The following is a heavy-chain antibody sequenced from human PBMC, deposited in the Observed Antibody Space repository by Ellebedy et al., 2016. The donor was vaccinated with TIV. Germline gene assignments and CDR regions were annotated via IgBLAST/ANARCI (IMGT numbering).Heavy chain of an antibody. D-gene: IGHD6-19*01. Sequence: ASVKVSCKASGGTFSSYGINWVRQAPGQGLEWMGRIIPILGMTNYPQKFQGRVTITRDTSASTAYMELSSLRSEDTAVYYCARDRSSGWFDYYYYGMDVWGQGTTVTVSS. V-gene: IGHV1-69*04. CDR2: IIPILGMT. J-gene: IGHJ6*02. CDR3: ARDRSSGWFDYYYYGMDV. CDR1: GGTFSSYG.